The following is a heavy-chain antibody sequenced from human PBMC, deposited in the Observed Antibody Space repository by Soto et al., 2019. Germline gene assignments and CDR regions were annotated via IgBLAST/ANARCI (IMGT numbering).Heavy chain of an antibody. CDR2: IIPIFGTT. V-gene: IGHV1-69*01. J-gene: IGHJ4*02. CDR1: GDTFSSYA. CDR3: ARWQKGGRLLTVVDF. D-gene: IGHD2-15*01. Sequence: QVQLVQSGAEVKKPGSSVKVSCQASGDTFSSYAFSWVRQAPGQGLEWMGGIIPIFGTTNYAQNSQGRISITADDSTSTAYMERNSRKSNETAIYYWARWQKGGRLLTVVDFWGQGTLVTVTS.